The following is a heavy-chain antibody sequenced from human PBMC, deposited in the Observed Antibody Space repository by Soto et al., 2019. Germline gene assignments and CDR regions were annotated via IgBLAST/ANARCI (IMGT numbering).Heavy chain of an antibody. CDR2: IYYSGST. D-gene: IGHD3-10*01. V-gene: IGHV4-39*01. CDR3: ARHAWSIDYGSGSYSSDH. Sequence: QLQLQESGPGLVKPSETLSLTCTVSGGSITSSASYWGWIRQPPGKGLEWIGTIYYSGSTYYNPSLQSRVSIYVDTSKNQLSLKLPSVTAADTAVYYCARHAWSIDYGSGSYSSDHWGQGTLVTVSS. CDR1: GGSITSSASY. J-gene: IGHJ4*02.